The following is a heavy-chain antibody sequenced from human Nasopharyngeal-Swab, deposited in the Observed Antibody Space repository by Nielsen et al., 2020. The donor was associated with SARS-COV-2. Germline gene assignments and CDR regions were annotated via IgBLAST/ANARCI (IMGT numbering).Heavy chain of an antibody. CDR3: ARVTYYDFWSGYEDC. D-gene: IGHD3-3*01. V-gene: IGHV4-59*01. J-gene: IGHJ4*02. Sequence: SETLSLTCTVSGCSIRSYHWSWIRQPPGKGLEWIGYIYYSGSTNYNPSLKSRVTISVDTSKNQFSLKLSSVTAADTAVYYCARVTYYDFWSGYEDCWGQGSLVIVSS. CDR1: GCSIRSYH. CDR2: IYYSGST.